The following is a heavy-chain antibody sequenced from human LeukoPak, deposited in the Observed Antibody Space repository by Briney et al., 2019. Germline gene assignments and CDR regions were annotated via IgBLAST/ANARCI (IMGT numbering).Heavy chain of an antibody. J-gene: IGHJ5*02. CDR2: INPSGGST. V-gene: IGHV1-46*01. Sequence: ASVKVSCKASGYTFTSYGISWVRQAPGQGLEWMGIINPSGGSTSYAQKFQGRVTMTRDTSTSTVYMELSSLRSEDTAAYYCAGQWLVLNWFDPWGQGTLVTVSS. CDR3: AGQWLVLNWFDP. CDR1: GYTFTSYG. D-gene: IGHD6-19*01.